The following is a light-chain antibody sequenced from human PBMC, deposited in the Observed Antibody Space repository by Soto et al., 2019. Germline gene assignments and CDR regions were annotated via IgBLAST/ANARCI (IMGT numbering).Light chain of an antibody. CDR2: DAS. CDR3: HQRINWPRT. CDR1: QSVSSY. Sequence: DIVLTQSPATLSLSPGERATLSCRASQSVSSYLAWYQQKPGQAPRLLIYDASNRATGIPARFSGSGSGTDVTLTIISLGPEDSAVYYCHQRINWPRTFGQGTKLEIK. V-gene: IGKV3-11*01. J-gene: IGKJ2*01.